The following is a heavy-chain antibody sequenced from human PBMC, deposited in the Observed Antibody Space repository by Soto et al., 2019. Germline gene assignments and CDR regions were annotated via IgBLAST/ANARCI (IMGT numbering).Heavy chain of an antibody. V-gene: IGHV3-64D*08. D-gene: IGHD2-15*01. CDR3: VKELCSGGSCYSFAFDI. CDR2: ISSNGGST. J-gene: IGHJ3*02. Sequence: EVQLVESGGGLVQPGGSLRLSCSASGFTFSSYAMHWVRQAPGKGLEYVSAISSNGGSTYYADSVKGRFTISRDNSKNTLYLQMSSLRAEDTAVYYCVKELCSGGSCYSFAFDIWGQGTMVTVAS. CDR1: GFTFSSYA.